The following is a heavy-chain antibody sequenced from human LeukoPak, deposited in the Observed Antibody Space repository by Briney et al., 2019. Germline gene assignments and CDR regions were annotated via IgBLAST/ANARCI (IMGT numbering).Heavy chain of an antibody. J-gene: IGHJ5*02. CDR1: GGSISSSGYY. Sequence: SETLSLTCTVSGGSISSSGYYWGWIRQPPGKGLEWIGSIYYSGSTYYNPSLKSRVTISVDTSKNQFSLKLSSVTAADTAVYYCARLWGFDPWGQGTLVTVSS. CDR3: ARLWGFDP. V-gene: IGHV4-39*01. CDR2: IYYSGST. D-gene: IGHD7-27*01.